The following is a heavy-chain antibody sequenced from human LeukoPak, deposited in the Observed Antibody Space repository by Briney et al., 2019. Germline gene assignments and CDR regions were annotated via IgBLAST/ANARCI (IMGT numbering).Heavy chain of an antibody. J-gene: IGHJ5*02. D-gene: IGHD2-2*01. CDR1: GGSFSGYY. V-gene: IGHV4-34*01. Sequence: PSETLSLTCAVYGGSFSGYYWSWIRQPPGKGLEWIGEINHSGSTNYNPSLKSRVTISVDTSKSQFSLKLSSVTAADTAVYYCARTSYCSSTSCWHNWFDPWGQGTLVTVSS. CDR2: INHSGST. CDR3: ARTSYCSSTSCWHNWFDP.